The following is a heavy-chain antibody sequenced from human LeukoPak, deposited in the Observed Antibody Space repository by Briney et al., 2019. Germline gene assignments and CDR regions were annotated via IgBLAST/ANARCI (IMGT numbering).Heavy chain of an antibody. CDR1: GGSISSYY. CDR2: IYYSGST. D-gene: IGHD3-16*01. CDR3: ASHLGRSSWFDP. J-gene: IGHJ5*02. V-gene: IGHV4-59*01. Sequence: PSETLSLTCTVSGGSISSYYWSWIRQPPGKGLEWIGYIYYSGSTNYNPSLYSRVTISVDTSKKQFSLKLSSVTAADTAVYYCASHLGRSSWFDPWGQGTLVTVSS.